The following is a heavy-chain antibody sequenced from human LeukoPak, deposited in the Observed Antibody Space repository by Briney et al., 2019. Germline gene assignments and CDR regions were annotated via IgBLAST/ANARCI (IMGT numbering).Heavy chain of an antibody. CDR3: ARDHEAYCGGDCYPGAFDI. CDR1: GYTFTGYY. V-gene: IGHV1-2*02. D-gene: IGHD2-21*02. CDR2: INPNSGGT. J-gene: IGHJ3*02. Sequence: GASVKVSCKASGYTFTGYYMHWVRQAPGQGLEWMGWINPNSGGTNYAQKFQGRVTMTRDTSISTAYMELSRLRSDDTAVYYCARDHEAYCGGDCYPGAFDIWGQGTMVTVSS.